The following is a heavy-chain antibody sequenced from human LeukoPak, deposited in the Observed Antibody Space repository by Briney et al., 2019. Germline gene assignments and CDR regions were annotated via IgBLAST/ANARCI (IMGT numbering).Heavy chain of an antibody. J-gene: IGHJ5*02. Sequence: ASVKVSCKVSGYTLTELSMHWVRQAPGKGLEWMGGFDPEDGETIYAQKFQGRVTMTEDTSTDTAYMELSSLRSEDTAVYYCARDAPGYDYAWGNWFDPWGQGTLVTVSS. CDR1: GYTLTELS. CDR2: FDPEDGET. CDR3: ARDAPGYDYAWGNWFDP. D-gene: IGHD3-16*01. V-gene: IGHV1-24*01.